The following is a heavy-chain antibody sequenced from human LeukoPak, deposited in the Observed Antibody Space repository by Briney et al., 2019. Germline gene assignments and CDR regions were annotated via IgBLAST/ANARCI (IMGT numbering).Heavy chain of an antibody. CDR1: GFTVSSNY. CDR3: ARGYSSDN. CDR2: IYSGGST. Sequence: PGGSLRLSCAASGFTVSSNYMSWVRQAPGKGLEWVSVIYSGGSTYYADSVKGRFTISRDNSKNTLNLQMNGLRAEDAAVYYCARGYSSDNWGQGTLVTVSS. V-gene: IGHV3-66*01. J-gene: IGHJ4*02. D-gene: IGHD2-21*01.